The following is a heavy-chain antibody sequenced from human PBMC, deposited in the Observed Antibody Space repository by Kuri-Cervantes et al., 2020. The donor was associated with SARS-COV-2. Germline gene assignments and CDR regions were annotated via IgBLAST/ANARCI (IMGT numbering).Heavy chain of an antibody. CDR1: GGSISSSSYC. CDR2: NNYSGST. D-gene: IGHD2-2*01. CDR3: TKEGTIVVLPCALKTIFGC. V-gene: IGHV4-39*02. J-gene: IGHJ4*02. Sequence: SETLSLTCPVSGGSISSSSYCWGGIRQRPGKGLEGIGSNNYSGSTYYYPSLKSRVTISVDTSKNHLPLKLGSVTAADTAVYYCTKEGTIVVLPCALKTIFGCRGQGTLVTVSS.